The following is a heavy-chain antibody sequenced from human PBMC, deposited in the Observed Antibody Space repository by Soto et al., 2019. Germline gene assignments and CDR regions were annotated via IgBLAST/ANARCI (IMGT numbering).Heavy chain of an antibody. D-gene: IGHD3-22*01. J-gene: IGHJ4*02. CDR1: GGTFSSYA. V-gene: IGHV1-69*12. CDR3: ARRDYDSSGYYDLGY. Sequence: QVQLVQSGAEVKKPGSSVKVSCKASGGTFSSYAISWVRQAPGQGLEWMGGIISIFGTADYAQKFQGRVTITADESXCTAYMELSSLRSEDTAVYYCARRDYDSSGYYDLGYWGQGTLVTVSS. CDR2: IISIFGTA.